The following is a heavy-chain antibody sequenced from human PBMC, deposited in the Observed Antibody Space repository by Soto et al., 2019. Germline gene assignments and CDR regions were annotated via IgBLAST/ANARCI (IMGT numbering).Heavy chain of an antibody. CDR3: ARLSIDWNDVNWFDP. Sequence: ASVKVSCKASGGTFGSYAISWVRQAPGQGLEWMGGIIPFYGTTNYAQKFQGRVTITTDTSTSTAYMELRSLRSDDTAVYYCARLSIDWNDVNWFDPWGQGTLVTVSS. J-gene: IGHJ5*02. V-gene: IGHV1-69*05. CDR1: GGTFGSYA. D-gene: IGHD1-1*01. CDR2: IIPFYGTT.